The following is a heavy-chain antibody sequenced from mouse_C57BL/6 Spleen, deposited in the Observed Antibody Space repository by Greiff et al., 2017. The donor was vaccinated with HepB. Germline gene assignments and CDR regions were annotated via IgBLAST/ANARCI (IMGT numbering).Heavy chain of an antibody. D-gene: IGHD2-1*01. CDR1: GFTFSSYT. Sequence: EVHLVESGGGLVKPGGSLKLSCAASGFTFSSYTMSWVRQTPEKRLEWVATISGGGGNTYYPDSVKGRFTISRDNAKNTLYLQMSSLRSEDTALYYCAGRIYYGFAYWGQGTLVTVSA. J-gene: IGHJ3*01. CDR2: ISGGGGNT. V-gene: IGHV5-9*01. CDR3: AGRIYYGFAY.